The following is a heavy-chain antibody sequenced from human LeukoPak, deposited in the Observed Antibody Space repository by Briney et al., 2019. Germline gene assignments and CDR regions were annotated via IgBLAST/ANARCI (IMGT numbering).Heavy chain of an antibody. CDR1: GFTVSSND. V-gene: IGHV3-53*01. CDR2: IYSGGST. CDR3: ARVVDHDYGDYYLDY. J-gene: IGHJ4*02. Sequence: GGSLRLSCAASGFTVSSNDMSWVRQAPGKGLECISVIYSGGSTDYADSVKCRLTISRDNSKNTLYLQMNSLRAEDTAVYYCARVVDHDYGDYYLDYWGQGTLVTVSS. D-gene: IGHD4-17*01.